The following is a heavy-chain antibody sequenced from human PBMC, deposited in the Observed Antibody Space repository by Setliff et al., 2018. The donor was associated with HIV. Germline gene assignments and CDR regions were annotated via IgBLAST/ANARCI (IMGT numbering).Heavy chain of an antibody. CDR2: IKQDGGEK. V-gene: IGHV3-7*01. D-gene: IGHD3-10*01. Sequence: GGSLRLSCAASGFTYSNYWMTWVRQASGKGLEWVANIKQDGGEKNFVDSVRGRFTISRDNAKNSLYLQMNSLRAEDTAVYYCARSVIGYYYYGTDVWGQGTLVTVSS. CDR1: GFTYSNYW. J-gene: IGHJ6*02. CDR3: ARSVIGYYYYGTDV.